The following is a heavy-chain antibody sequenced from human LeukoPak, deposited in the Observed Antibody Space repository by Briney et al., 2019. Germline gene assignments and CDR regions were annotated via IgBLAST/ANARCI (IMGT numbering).Heavy chain of an antibody. CDR3: ARGRFLDAFDI. CDR2: IYYSGST. Sequence: SETLSLTCTVSGGSISGYYYNWIRQPPGKGLEWIGYIYYSGSTNYNPSLKSRVTISLDTSKNQFSLKLSSVTTADTAVYYCARGRFLDAFDIWGQGTMVTVSS. V-gene: IGHV4-59*01. CDR1: GGSISGYY. D-gene: IGHD3-3*01. J-gene: IGHJ3*02.